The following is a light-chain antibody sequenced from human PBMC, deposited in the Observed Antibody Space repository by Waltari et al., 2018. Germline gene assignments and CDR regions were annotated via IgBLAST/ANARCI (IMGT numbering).Light chain of an antibody. Sequence: DIQMTQSPSTLSASVGDRVTITCRASQSISSWLAWYQQKPGKAPNLLIFDASSLASGVPSRFSGSGSGTDFTLTISSLQPDDFATYYCQQYNSYSPWTFGPGTKVEIK. CDR3: QQYNSYSPWT. V-gene: IGKV1-5*01. J-gene: IGKJ1*01. CDR2: DAS. CDR1: QSISSW.